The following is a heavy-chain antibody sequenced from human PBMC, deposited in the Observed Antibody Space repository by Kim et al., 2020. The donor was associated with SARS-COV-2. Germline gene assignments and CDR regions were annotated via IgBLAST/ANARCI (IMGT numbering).Heavy chain of an antibody. J-gene: IGHJ3*02. CDR1: GFTFDDYA. CDR3: AKDLGSYYDYIWGSYRYGLNAFDI. D-gene: IGHD3-16*02. V-gene: IGHV3-9*01. Sequence: GGSLRLSCAASGFTFDDYAMHWVRQAPGKGLEWVSGISWNSGSIGYADSVKGRFTISRDNAKNSLYLQMNSLRAEDTALYYCAKDLGSYYDYIWGSYRYGLNAFDIWGQGKWSPSLQ. CDR2: ISWNSGSI.